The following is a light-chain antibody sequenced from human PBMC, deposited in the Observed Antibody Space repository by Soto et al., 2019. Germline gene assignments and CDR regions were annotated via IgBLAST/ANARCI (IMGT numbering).Light chain of an antibody. Sequence: QSALTQPPSASGSPGQSVTISCTGTSSDVGGYVYVSWYQQHPGKVPKLVIYEVSKRPSGVPDRFSGSKSGNTASLTISGLQADDEAYYYCSSYAGSKSVFGTGTKGTVL. CDR3: SSYAGSKSV. CDR1: SSDVGGYVY. J-gene: IGLJ1*01. V-gene: IGLV2-8*01. CDR2: EVS.